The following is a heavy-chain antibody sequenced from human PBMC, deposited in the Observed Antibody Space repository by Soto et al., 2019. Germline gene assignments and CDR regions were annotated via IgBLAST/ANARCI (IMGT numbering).Heavy chain of an antibody. D-gene: IGHD2-15*01. CDR1: GFTFDDYG. CDR3: ERCEGYCSGCSCYFKYFDY. V-gene: IGHV3-20*01. J-gene: IGHJ4*01. Sequence: EVQLVESGGGVVRPGGSLRLSCAASGFTFDDYGMSWVRQAPGKGLEWVSGINWNGGSTGYADSVKGRFTISRDNAKNSMYMQKNSLRAEDTAVYHFERCEGYCSGCSCYFKYFDYWGQGTPVTVSS. CDR2: INWNGGST.